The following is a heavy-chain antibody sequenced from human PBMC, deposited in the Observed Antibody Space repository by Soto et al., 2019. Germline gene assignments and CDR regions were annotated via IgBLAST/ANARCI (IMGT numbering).Heavy chain of an antibody. J-gene: IGHJ4*02. CDR3: ARVADTAMVSAAHYFDY. V-gene: IGHV4-34*01. Sequence: QVQLQQWGAGLLKPSETLSLTCAVYGGSFSGYYWSWIRQPPGKGLEWIGEINHSGSTNYNPSLKSRVTISVDPSKNQFSMKLSSVTAADTAVYYCARVADTAMVSAAHYFDYWGQGTLVTVSS. CDR1: GGSFSGYY. CDR2: INHSGST. D-gene: IGHD5-18*01.